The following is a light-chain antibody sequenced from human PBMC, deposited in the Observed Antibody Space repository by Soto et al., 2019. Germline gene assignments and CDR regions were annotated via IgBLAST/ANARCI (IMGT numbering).Light chain of an antibody. CDR2: GAS. V-gene: IGKV3-20*01. J-gene: IGKJ3*01. Sequence: EIVLTQSPGTLSLSAGERATLSCRASQSVTSSYLAWYQQKPGQAPRVLIYGASSRAAGIPDRFSGSGSGTDFTLTISRLESEDFAVYYCQQYGSSSPTFGPGTKVDMK. CDR3: QQYGSSSPT. CDR1: QSVTSSY.